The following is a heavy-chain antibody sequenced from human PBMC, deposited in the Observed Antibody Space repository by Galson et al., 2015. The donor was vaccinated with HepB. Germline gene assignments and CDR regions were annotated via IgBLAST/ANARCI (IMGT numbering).Heavy chain of an antibody. CDR2: ISGSDGST. D-gene: IGHD1-1*01. V-gene: IGHV3-23*01. CDR1: GFIFSGSA. CDR3: AKDRRTGTTPPDGFDI. J-gene: IGHJ3*02. Sequence: SLRLSCAASGFIFSGSAIHWVRQAPEKGLEWVSSISGSDGSTYYTDSVKGRFTISRDDSKSTLYLQMNSLRAEDTAVYYCAKDRRTGTTPPDGFDIWGQGAMVTVSS.